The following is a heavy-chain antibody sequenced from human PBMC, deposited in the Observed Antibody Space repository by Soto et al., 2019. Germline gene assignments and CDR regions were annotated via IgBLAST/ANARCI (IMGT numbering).Heavy chain of an antibody. D-gene: IGHD6-19*01. CDR1: GFTVSSNY. J-gene: IGHJ4*02. CDR3: ARAHEWLGYFDY. CDR2: IYTGGTT. Sequence: GGSLRLSCAASGFTVSSNYMSWVRQAPGKGLEWVSAIYTGGTTYYGDSVKGRFTISRDNSKNTVYLQMNSLRAEDTAVYYCARAHEWLGYFDYWGQGTLVTVSS. V-gene: IGHV3-66*01.